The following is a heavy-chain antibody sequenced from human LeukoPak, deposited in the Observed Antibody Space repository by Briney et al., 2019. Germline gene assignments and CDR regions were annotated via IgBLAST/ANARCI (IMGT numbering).Heavy chain of an antibody. V-gene: IGHV3-7*05. CDR1: GFSLSSYW. D-gene: IGHD3-3*02. CDR3: AKDIFGD. CDR2: IKPDGTEK. J-gene: IGHJ4*02. Sequence: GGSLRLSCAASGFSLSSYWMSWVRQAPGKGLEWVANIKPDGTEKHFVDSVKGRFTISRDNAKNSLYLQMNSLRVEDTAVYYCAKDIFGDWGQGTLVTVSS.